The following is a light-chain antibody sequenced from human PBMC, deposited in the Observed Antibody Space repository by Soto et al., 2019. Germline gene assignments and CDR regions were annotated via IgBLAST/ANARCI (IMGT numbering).Light chain of an antibody. V-gene: IGLV2-14*01. Sequence: QSVLTQPASVSGSPGQSITISCTGTSSDVGGYNYVSWYQQHPGKAPKLMIYEVSNRPSGVSNRFSGSKSGNTASLTISGLQAEDEADYYCSAYTSSITPHSVLGTGTKVT. J-gene: IGLJ1*01. CDR2: EVS. CDR1: SSDVGGYNY. CDR3: SAYTSSITPHSV.